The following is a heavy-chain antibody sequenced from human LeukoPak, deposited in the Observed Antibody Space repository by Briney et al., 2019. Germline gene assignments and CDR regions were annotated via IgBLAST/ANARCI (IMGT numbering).Heavy chain of an antibody. CDR2: INWSGRST. CDR3: ARAPITSPFYFDY. V-gene: IGHV3-20*04. CDR1: GFAFDEHG. J-gene: IGHJ4*02. D-gene: IGHD2-2*01. Sequence: GGSLRLSCTASGFAFDEHGMSWVRQVPGKGLEWVSGINWSGRSTGYADPLRGRFTISRDNAKNSLYLQMDSLRAEDTALYYCARAPITSPFYFDYWGQGTLVTVSS.